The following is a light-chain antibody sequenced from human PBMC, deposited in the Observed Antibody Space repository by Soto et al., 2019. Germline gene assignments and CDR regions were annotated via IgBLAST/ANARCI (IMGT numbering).Light chain of an antibody. CDR1: QSVSSSH. V-gene: IGKV3-20*01. CDR2: GAS. Sequence: EIVLTQSPGTLSLSPGERATLSCRASQSVSSSHLAWYRQKPGQAPRLVIYGASKRATGIPDRFSGSGSGTDFTLTISSLEPEDFVMYFCQQYGSSPRTFGKGTRLDIK. J-gene: IGKJ2*01. CDR3: QQYGSSPRT.